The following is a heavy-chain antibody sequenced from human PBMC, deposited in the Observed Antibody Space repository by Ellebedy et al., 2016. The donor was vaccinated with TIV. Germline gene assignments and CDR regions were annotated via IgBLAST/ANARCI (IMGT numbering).Heavy chain of an antibody. J-gene: IGHJ4*02. CDR1: GFTFSDYG. CDR3: AASPSVAATGAVY. CDR2: ISYDGSDK. Sequence: GESLKISCAASGFTFSDYGMSWVRQAPGKGLEWVAVISYDGSDKYYADSVKGRFTISRDNSKHTLYLQMNSLRPEDTAVYHCAASPSVAATGAVYWGQGTLVTVSS. V-gene: IGHV3-30*03. D-gene: IGHD6-13*01.